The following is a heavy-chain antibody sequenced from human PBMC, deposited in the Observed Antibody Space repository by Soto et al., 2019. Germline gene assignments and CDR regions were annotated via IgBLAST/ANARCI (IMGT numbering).Heavy chain of an antibody. Sequence: QVQLQESGPGLVKPSETLSLTCTVSGGSISSYYWSWIRQPPGKGLEWIAYIHNSGSTNYNPPLKSRVTVSVDTSKNQFSLKLSSVTAADTAVYYCARGNSLWDYWGQGTLVTVSS. CDR1: GGSISSYY. CDR2: IHNSGST. V-gene: IGHV4-59*01. CDR3: ARGNSLWDY. D-gene: IGHD6-6*01. J-gene: IGHJ4*02.